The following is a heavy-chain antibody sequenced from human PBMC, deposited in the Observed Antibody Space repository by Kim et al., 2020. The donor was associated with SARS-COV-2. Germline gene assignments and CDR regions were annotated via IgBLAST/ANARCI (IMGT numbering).Heavy chain of an antibody. V-gene: IGHV4-39*01. Sequence: PSLKSRVTISVDTSKNQFSLKLSSVTAADTAVYYCARHTYYYGSEDYFDYWGQGTLVTVSS. D-gene: IGHD3-10*01. CDR3: ARHTYYYGSEDYFDY. J-gene: IGHJ4*02.